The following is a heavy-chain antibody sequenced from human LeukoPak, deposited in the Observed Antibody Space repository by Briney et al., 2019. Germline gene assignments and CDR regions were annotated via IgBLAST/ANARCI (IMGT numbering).Heavy chain of an antibody. V-gene: IGHV3-7*03. CDR3: ARVPGTRARGNWFDP. Sequence: HPGGSLRLSCAASGFTFSSYWMSWVRQAPGKGLEWVANIKQDGSEKYYVDSVKGRFTISRDNAKNSLYLQMNSLRPEDTAMYYCARVPGTRARGNWFDPWGQGTLVTVSS. CDR2: IKQDGSEK. CDR1: GFTFSSYW. J-gene: IGHJ5*02. D-gene: IGHD6-6*01.